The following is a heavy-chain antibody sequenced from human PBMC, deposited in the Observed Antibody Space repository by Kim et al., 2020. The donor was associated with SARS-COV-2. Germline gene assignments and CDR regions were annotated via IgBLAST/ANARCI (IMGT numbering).Heavy chain of an antibody. V-gene: IGHV4-31*03. D-gene: IGHD5-12*01. J-gene: IGHJ6*02. CDR3: ARDRRSGYDYGYGMGV. CDR2: IYYSGRT. CDR1: GGSISSGGYY. Sequence: SETLSLTCTVSGGSISSGGYYWSWIRQHPGKGLEWIGYIYYSGRTYYNPSLKSRVTISVDTSKNQFSLKLSSVPAADTAVYYCARDRRSGYDYGYGMGVWGQGTTVTVSS.